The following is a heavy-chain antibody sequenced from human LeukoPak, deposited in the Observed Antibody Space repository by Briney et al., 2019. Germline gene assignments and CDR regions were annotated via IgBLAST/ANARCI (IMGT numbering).Heavy chain of an antibody. CDR2: INNDGSST. Sequence: GGSLRLSCAASGFSFSSYWMHWVRQVPGKGLLWVSRINNDGSSTTYADSVKGRFTTSRDNAENTLYLQLDSLRAEDTAVYYCVKPYYYDSRGHQLPDFWSQGTLVTVSS. CDR1: GFSFSSYW. D-gene: IGHD3-22*01. J-gene: IGHJ4*02. V-gene: IGHV3-74*01. CDR3: VKPYYYDSRGHQLPDF.